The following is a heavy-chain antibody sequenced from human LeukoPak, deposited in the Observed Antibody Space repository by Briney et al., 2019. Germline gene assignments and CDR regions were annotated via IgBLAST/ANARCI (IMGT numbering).Heavy chain of an antibody. D-gene: IGHD2-15*01. CDR1: GGTFSSYA. Sequence: ASVKVSCKASGGTFSSYAISWVRQAPGQGLEWMGWISAYNGNTNYAQKLQGRVTMTTDTSTSTAYMELRSLRSDDTAVYYCARGPTTGYCSGGSCHDAFDIWGQGTMVTVSS. CDR2: ISAYNGNT. CDR3: ARGPTTGYCSGGSCHDAFDI. J-gene: IGHJ3*02. V-gene: IGHV1-18*01.